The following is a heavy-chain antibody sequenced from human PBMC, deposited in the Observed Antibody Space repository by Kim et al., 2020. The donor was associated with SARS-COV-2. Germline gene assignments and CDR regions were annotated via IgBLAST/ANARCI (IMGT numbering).Heavy chain of an antibody. V-gene: IGHV3-11*01. D-gene: IGHD7-27*01. CDR3: ARVGNFYYYGLDV. CDR2: ISKNGDSI. CDR1: GFVFSDYY. Sequence: GGSLRLSCAASGFVFSDYYMAWIRQAPGKGLEWVSYISKNGDSIYYADSVKGRFIISRDSAENSLYLQMNNLRADDSAVYYCARVGNFYYYGLDVWGQGT. J-gene: IGHJ6*02.